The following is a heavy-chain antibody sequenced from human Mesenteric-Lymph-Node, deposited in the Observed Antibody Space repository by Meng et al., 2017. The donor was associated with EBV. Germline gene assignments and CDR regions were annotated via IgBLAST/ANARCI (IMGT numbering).Heavy chain of an antibody. D-gene: IGHD3-10*01. J-gene: IGHJ1*01. Sequence: ANSGAEAKTPGAPWRVSCKTSGYTFMTYGVTGVRQAPGQGLAWMGWTSAHNGNPTYAQKFQGRVIKTADASTSTAYLELTSLRSGDTAFYYCIRGSGFYYTSGLWGQGTLVTVSS. CDR2: TSAHNGNP. CDR1: GYTFMTYG. CDR3: IRGSGFYYTSGL. V-gene: IGHV1-18*01.